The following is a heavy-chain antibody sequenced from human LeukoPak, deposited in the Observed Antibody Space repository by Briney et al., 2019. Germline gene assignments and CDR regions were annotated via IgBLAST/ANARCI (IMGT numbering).Heavy chain of an antibody. CDR2: INHSGST. CDR1: GGSFSGYY. Sequence: PSETLSLTCAVYGGSFSGYYWSWIRQPPGKGLEWIGEINHSGSTNYNPSLKSRVTISVDTSKNQFSLKLSSVTAADTAVYYCAKDRTYYYDSSGYYSHDYWGQGTLVTVSS. V-gene: IGHV4-34*01. D-gene: IGHD3-22*01. CDR3: AKDRTYYYDSSGYYSHDY. J-gene: IGHJ4*02.